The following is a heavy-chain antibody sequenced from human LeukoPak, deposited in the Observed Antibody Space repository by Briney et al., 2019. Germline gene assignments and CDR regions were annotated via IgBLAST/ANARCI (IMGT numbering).Heavy chain of an antibody. CDR1: GFTFSSYW. Sequence: GGSLRLSCAASGFTFSSYWMSWVRQAPGKGLEWVANIKQDGSEKYYVDSVKGRFTISRDNAKNSLYLQMNSLRAEDTAVYYCAKEAYDSRGYRYFDYWGQGTLVTVSS. V-gene: IGHV3-7*01. CDR2: IKQDGSEK. D-gene: IGHD3-22*01. J-gene: IGHJ4*02. CDR3: AKEAYDSRGYRYFDY.